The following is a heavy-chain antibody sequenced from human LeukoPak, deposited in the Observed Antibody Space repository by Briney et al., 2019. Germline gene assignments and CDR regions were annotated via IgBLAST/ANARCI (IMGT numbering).Heavy chain of an antibody. D-gene: IGHD6-13*01. Sequence: SETLSLTCTVSGGSISSNYWSWIRQPPGKGLEWIGYIYNSGGINYDPSLKSRVAISVDTSKNQFSLKLNSVTAADTAVYYCARHYSSSGDWFDPWGQGILVTVSS. CDR3: ARHYSSSGDWFDP. V-gene: IGHV4-59*01. CDR2: IYNSGGI. CDR1: GGSISSNY. J-gene: IGHJ5*02.